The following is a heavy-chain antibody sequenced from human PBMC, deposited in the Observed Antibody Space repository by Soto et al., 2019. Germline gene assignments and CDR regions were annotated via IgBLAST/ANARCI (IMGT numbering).Heavy chain of an antibody. CDR3: AKRGGGDPADYFDY. Sequence: EVQLVESGGGLVQPGRSLRLSCAASLFNFDDYAMHWVRQAPGKGLEWVSGISWNGGTTGYVDSVKGRFTISRDNARDSLYLQMNSLRPEDTALYYCAKRGGGDPADYFDYWGQGTLVSVSS. CDR2: ISWNGGTT. D-gene: IGHD4-17*01. V-gene: IGHV3-9*01. CDR1: LFNFDDYA. J-gene: IGHJ4*02.